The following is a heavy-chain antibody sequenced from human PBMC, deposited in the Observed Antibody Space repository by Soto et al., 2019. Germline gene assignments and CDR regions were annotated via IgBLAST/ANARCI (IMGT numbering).Heavy chain of an antibody. CDR1: GGTFSSYA. V-gene: IGHV1-69*12. D-gene: IGHD5-12*01. CDR3: ASDQASGYVIKLLYFYNMGV. CDR2: IIPIFGTA. Sequence: QVQLVQSGAEVKKPGSSVKVSCKASGGTFSSYAISWVRQAPGQGLEWMGGIIPIFGTANYAQKFQGRVTITADESTSTAYMELSNLRSEDTAVYYCASDQASGYVIKLLYFYNMGVWGQGTTVTVSS. J-gene: IGHJ6*02.